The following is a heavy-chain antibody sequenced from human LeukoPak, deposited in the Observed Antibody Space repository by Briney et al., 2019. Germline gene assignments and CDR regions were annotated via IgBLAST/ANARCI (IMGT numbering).Heavy chain of an antibody. J-gene: IGHJ4*02. CDR1: GGSFSGYY. CDR3: ARSLSSGWFPSDY. Sequence: SETLSLTCAVYGGSFSGYYWSWIRQPPGKGLEWIGEINHSGSTNYNPSLKSRVTMSVDTSKNQFSLRQNSVTAADTAVYYCARSLSSGWFPSDYWGQGTLVTVSS. V-gene: IGHV4-34*01. CDR2: INHSGST. D-gene: IGHD6-19*01.